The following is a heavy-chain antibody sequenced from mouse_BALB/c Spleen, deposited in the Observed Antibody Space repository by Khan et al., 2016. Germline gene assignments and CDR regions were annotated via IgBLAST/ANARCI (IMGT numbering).Heavy chain of an antibody. J-gene: IGHJ4*01. CDR1: GDSITSGY. Sequence: EVQLQESGPSLVKLSQTLSLTCSVTGDSITSGYWNWIRKFPGNKLEYMGYISHSGSTYYNPYLKSRISITRDTSKNQYYLQLNSVTTYDTSTCYCARNDGSTYVRGMDYWGQGTSVTVSS. CDR3: ARNDGSTYVRGMDY. CDR2: ISHSGST. V-gene: IGHV3-8*02. D-gene: IGHD1-1*01.